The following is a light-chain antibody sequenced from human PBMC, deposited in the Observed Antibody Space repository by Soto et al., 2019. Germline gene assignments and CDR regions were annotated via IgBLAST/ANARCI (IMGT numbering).Light chain of an antibody. J-gene: IGKJ4*01. CDR1: QSVSSY. CDR2: DAS. Sequence: EIVLTQSPATLSLSPGERATLSCRASQSVSSYLAWYQQKPGQAPRLLIYDASNRATGIPARFSGSGSGTDFTLTISRLEPEDFAVYYCQHLGTFGGGTKVEIK. V-gene: IGKV3-11*01. CDR3: QHLGT.